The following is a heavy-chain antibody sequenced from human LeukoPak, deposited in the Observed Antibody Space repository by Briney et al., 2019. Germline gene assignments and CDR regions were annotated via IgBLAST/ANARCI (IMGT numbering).Heavy chain of an antibody. CDR1: GFTFTSSA. Sequence: SVKVSCKASGFTFTSSAVQWVRQARGQRLEWIGWIVVGSGNTNYAQKFQERVTITRDMSTSTAYMELSSLRSEDTAVYYCAADLPIVGATHYYYYMDVWGKGTTVTVS. D-gene: IGHD1-26*01. J-gene: IGHJ6*03. CDR3: AADLPIVGATHYYYYMDV. CDR2: IVVGSGNT. V-gene: IGHV1-58*01.